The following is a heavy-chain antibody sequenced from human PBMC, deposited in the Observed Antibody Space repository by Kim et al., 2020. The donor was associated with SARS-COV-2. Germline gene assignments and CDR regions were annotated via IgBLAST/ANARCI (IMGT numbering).Heavy chain of an antibody. CDR1: GYTFTGNY. V-gene: IGHV1-2*02. D-gene: IGHD3-22*01. Sequence: ASVKVSCEASGYTFTGNYLHWVRQAPGQGLEWMGWINPNSGGTVYAQKFQGRVTMTSDMSISTAYMDLSRLRSDDTAVYYCARDSNGWGWCDIWGQGTLVTVSS. J-gene: IGHJ5*02. CDR3: ARDSNGWGWCDI. CDR2: INPNSGGT.